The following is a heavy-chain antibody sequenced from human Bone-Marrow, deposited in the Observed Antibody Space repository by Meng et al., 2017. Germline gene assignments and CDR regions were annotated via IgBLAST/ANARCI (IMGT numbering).Heavy chain of an antibody. D-gene: IGHD6-13*01. J-gene: IGHJ4*02. Sequence: GESLKISCAASGFTFSSYWMSWVRQAPGKGLEWVANIKQDGSNKYYADSVKGRFTISRDNSKNTLYLQMNSLRAEDTAVYYCARDYGTKSIAAAGTRWGQGTLVTVSS. V-gene: IGHV3-7*01. CDR3: ARDYGTKSIAAAGTR. CDR1: GFTFSSYW. CDR2: IKQDGSNK.